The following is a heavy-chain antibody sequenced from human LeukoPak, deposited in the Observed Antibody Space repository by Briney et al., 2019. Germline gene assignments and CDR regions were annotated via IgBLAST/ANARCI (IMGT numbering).Heavy chain of an antibody. Sequence: SETLSLTCTVSGGSISSYYWSWIRQPAGKGLERIGRIYTSGSTNYNPSLKSRVTMSVDTSKNQFSLKLSSVTAADTAVYYCASRGYSSGWYDYWGQGTLVTVSS. V-gene: IGHV4-4*07. J-gene: IGHJ4*02. CDR2: IYTSGST. CDR3: ASRGYSSGWYDY. D-gene: IGHD6-19*01. CDR1: GGSISSYY.